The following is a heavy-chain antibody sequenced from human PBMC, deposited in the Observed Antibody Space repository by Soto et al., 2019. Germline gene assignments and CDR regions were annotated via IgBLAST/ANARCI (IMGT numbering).Heavy chain of an antibody. Sequence: HPGGSLRLSCAASGFTFSSYSMNWVRQAPGKGLEWISAISGSGGRTYYADSVKGRFTISRDNSKNTLYLQMNSLRAEDTAVYYCAKDREIGSNWFDPWGQGTLVTVSS. CDR2: ISGSGGRT. CDR1: GFTFSSYS. J-gene: IGHJ5*02. V-gene: IGHV3-23*01. CDR3: AKDREIGSNWFDP. D-gene: IGHD3-10*01.